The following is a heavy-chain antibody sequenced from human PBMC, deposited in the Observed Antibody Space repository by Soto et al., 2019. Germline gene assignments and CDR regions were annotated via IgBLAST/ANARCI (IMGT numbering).Heavy chain of an antibody. CDR2: IYWDDDK. D-gene: IGHD6-13*01. V-gene: IGHV2-5*02. CDR1: GFSLSTSGVG. CDR3: AHRRGAAAGTKSYYFDY. J-gene: IGHJ4*02. Sequence: GPTLVNPTQTLTLTCTFSGFSLSTSGVGVGWIRQPPGKALEWLALIYWDDDKRYSPSLKSRLTITKDTSKNQVVLTMTNMDPVDTATYYCAHRRGAAAGTKSYYFDYWGQGTLVTVSS.